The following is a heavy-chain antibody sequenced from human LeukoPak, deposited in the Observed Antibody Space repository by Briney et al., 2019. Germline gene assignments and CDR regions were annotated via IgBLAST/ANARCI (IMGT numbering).Heavy chain of an antibody. CDR3: ARDVYYYYYYGMDV. V-gene: IGHV3-21*04. J-gene: IGHJ6*02. CDR2: ISSSSSYI. CDR1: GFTFSSYS. Sequence: PGGSLRLSCAASGFTFSSYSMNWVRQAPGKGLEWVSSISSSSSYIYYADSVKGRFTISRDNAKNSLYLQMNSLRAEDTALYYCARDVYYYYYYGMDVWGQGTTVTVSS.